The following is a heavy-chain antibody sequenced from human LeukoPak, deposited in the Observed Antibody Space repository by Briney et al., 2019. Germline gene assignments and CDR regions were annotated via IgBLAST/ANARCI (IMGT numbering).Heavy chain of an antibody. CDR3: ARDKWRFGGVIVIPAY. Sequence: ASVKVSCKASGYTFTSYGISWVRQAPGQGLEWMGWISAYNGNTNYAQKLQGRVTMTTDTSTSTAYMELRSLRSDDTAVYYCARDKWRFGGVIVIPAYWGQGTLVTVSS. CDR1: GYTFTSYG. J-gene: IGHJ4*02. V-gene: IGHV1-18*01. CDR2: ISAYNGNT. D-gene: IGHD3-16*02.